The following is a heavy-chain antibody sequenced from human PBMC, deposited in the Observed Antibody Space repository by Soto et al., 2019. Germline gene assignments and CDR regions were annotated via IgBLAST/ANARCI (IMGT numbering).Heavy chain of an antibody. D-gene: IGHD3-9*01. Sequence: PGGSLRLSCAASRFTFSTYAMSWVRQAPGKGLEWVSTISGSGVSTHYADSVKGRFTISRDNSKNTLYLQTSSLTTEDTAMYYCARDWETSATGLIDSWGQGTLVTVSS. V-gene: IGHV3-23*01. CDR2: ISGSGVST. CDR3: ARDWETSATGLIDS. CDR1: RFTFSTYA. J-gene: IGHJ4*02.